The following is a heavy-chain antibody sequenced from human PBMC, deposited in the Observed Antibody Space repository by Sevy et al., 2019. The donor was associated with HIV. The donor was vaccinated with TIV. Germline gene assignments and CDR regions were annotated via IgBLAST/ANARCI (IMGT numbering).Heavy chain of an antibody. V-gene: IGHV3-30*04. Sequence: GGSLRLSCAASGFTFSIYAMHRVRQAPDKGLEWVAVISYDGGVKYFADSVKGRVTISRDNSKNTLYLQMNSLRPEDTAVYYCARDLPSAVINPFYYYGLDVWGQGTTVTVSS. D-gene: IGHD3-22*01. CDR3: ARDLPSAVINPFYYYGLDV. CDR2: ISYDGGVK. CDR1: GFTFSIYA. J-gene: IGHJ6*02.